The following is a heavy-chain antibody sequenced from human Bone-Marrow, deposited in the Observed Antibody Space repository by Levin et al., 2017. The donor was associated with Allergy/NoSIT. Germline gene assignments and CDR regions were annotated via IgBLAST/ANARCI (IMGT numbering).Heavy chain of an antibody. Sequence: GESLKISCAASGFTFSSYDMHWVRQATGRGLEWVSAIGTAADSYYSGSVKGRFTVSRDNAKNSFYLQMNSLRAGDTAVYYCASVALPRYCTSTSCSDRGYYFDYWGQGTLVTVSS. D-gene: IGHD2-2*01. CDR3: ASVALPRYCTSTSCSDRGYYFDY. V-gene: IGHV3-13*04. J-gene: IGHJ4*02. CDR1: GFTFSSYD. CDR2: IGTAADS.